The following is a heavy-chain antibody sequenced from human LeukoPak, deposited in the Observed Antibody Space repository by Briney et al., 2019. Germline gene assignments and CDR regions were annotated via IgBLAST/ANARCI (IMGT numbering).Heavy chain of an antibody. Sequence: PAETLSLACAVSGGSISSSNWWSWVRQPPGKGLEWIGESYHSGSTNYNPSLKSRVTISVDKSKNQFPLKLSSVTAADTAVYYCARSPQGYCSGGSCYIWGQGTLVTVSS. CDR3: ARSPQGYCSGGSCYI. CDR1: GGSISSSNW. D-gene: IGHD2-15*01. V-gene: IGHV4-4*02. J-gene: IGHJ4*02. CDR2: SYHSGST.